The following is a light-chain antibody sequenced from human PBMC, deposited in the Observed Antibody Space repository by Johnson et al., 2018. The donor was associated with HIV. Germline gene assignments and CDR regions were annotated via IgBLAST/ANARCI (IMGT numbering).Light chain of an antibody. J-gene: IGLJ1*01. CDR2: ENT. V-gene: IGLV1-51*02. CDR3: GTWDTRLSGGHV. Sequence: QSVLTQPPSVSAAPGQKVTISCSGSSSNIGDNYVSWYQQLPGTAPKLLIYENTKRPSGIPDRISGSQSGTSATLGITGLQTGDEADYYCGTWDTRLSGGHVFGTGTKVTVL. CDR1: SSNIGDNY.